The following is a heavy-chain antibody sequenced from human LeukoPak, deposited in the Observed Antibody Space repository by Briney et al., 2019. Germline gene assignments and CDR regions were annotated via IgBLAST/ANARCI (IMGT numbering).Heavy chain of an antibody. Sequence: GGSLRLSCAASGFIVSSNYMTWVRQAPGKGLGWVSGIYGGGRTYYADSVKGRFTISRDNSKNTLYLQMNSLRAEDTAAYYCARGGVVPNAFDIWGQGTMVTVSS. CDR2: IYGGGRT. V-gene: IGHV3-53*01. CDR1: GFIVSSNY. CDR3: ARGGVVPNAFDI. J-gene: IGHJ3*02. D-gene: IGHD3-16*01.